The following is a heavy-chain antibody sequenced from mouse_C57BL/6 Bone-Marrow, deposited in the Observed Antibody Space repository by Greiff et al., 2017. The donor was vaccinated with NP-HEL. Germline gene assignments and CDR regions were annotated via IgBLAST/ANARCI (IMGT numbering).Heavy chain of an antibody. V-gene: IGHV5-15*01. Sequence: DVHLVESGGGLVQPGGSLKLSCAASGFTFSDYGMAWVRQAPRKGPEWVAIISNLAYSIYYADTVTGRFTISRENAKNTLYLEMSSLRSEDTAMHYCARQRFPEGYFDVWGTGTTVTVSS. J-gene: IGHJ1*03. CDR1: GFTFSDYG. CDR3: ARQRFPEGYFDV. CDR2: ISNLAYSI.